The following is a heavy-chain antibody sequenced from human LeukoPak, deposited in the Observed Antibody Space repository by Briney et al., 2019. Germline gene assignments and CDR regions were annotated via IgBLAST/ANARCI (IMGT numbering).Heavy chain of an antibody. CDR2: INSDGSST. CDR1: GFTFSSYW. Sequence: GGSLRLSCAASGFTFSSYWMHWVRQAPGKGLVWVSRINSDGSSTSYADSVKGRFTISRDNAQNTLLLQMNSLRAEDTAVYYCARNHGDNSKCDYWGQGALVTVSS. J-gene: IGHJ4*02. CDR3: ARNHGDNSKCDY. D-gene: IGHD4-23*01. V-gene: IGHV3-74*01.